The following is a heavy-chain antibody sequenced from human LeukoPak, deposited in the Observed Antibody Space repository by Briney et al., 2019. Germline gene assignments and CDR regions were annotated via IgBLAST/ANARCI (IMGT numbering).Heavy chain of an antibody. J-gene: IGHJ5*02. D-gene: IGHD6-6*01. CDR2: IYYSGST. Sequence: PSETLSLTCIVSGGSISSYYWSWIRQPPGEGLEWIGDIYYSGSTNYNPSLKSRVTISVDTSKNQFSLKLSSVTAADTAVYYCARLEYSSSSGNWFDPWGQGTLVTVSS. CDR1: GGSISSYY. V-gene: IGHV4-59*08. CDR3: ARLEYSSSSGNWFDP.